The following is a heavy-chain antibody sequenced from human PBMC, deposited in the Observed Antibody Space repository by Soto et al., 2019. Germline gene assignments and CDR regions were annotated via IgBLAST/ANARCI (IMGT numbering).Heavy chain of an antibody. Sequence: SETLSLTCIVSGGSITSYHWSWIRQFPGKGLGWIAYTSYGGISNNNPSLESRVTISLDETRNQFSLRLTSVTAADTAIYYCAREVPAASLDYWGLGTLVTVSS. CDR1: GGSITSYH. CDR2: TSYGGIS. V-gene: IGHV4-59*12. CDR3: AREVPAASLDY. J-gene: IGHJ4*02. D-gene: IGHD6-25*01.